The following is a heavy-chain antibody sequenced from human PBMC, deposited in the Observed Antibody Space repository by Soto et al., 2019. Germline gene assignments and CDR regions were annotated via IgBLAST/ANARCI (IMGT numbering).Heavy chain of an antibody. Sequence: QVQLVQSGAEVKKPGSSVKVSCKASGGTFSSYTISWVRQAPGQGREWMGRIIPILGIANYAQKFQGRVKITEDKTTSTAYMELSSLRSEDTAVYYCARDYSSGWYDYWGQGTLVTVSS. D-gene: IGHD6-19*01. J-gene: IGHJ4*02. CDR1: GGTFSSYT. V-gene: IGHV1-69*08. CDR2: IIPILGIA. CDR3: ARDYSSGWYDY.